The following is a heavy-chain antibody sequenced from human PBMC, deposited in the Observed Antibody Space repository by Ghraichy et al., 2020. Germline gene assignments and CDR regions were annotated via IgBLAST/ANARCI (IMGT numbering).Heavy chain of an antibody. CDR1: GDSINSGNYQ. CDR3: VGHPACHLVTHCYMDV. V-gene: IGHV4-39*01. J-gene: IGHJ6*03. CDR2: LFYNGAT. Sequence: SQTLSLTCSVSGDSINSGNYQWGWIRQPPGKGLEWIASLFYNGATYYKPSLKSRVTVSLDTLTNQFSMELRSVSAADAALYFCVGHPACHLVTHCYMDVWGKGTTVTVSS.